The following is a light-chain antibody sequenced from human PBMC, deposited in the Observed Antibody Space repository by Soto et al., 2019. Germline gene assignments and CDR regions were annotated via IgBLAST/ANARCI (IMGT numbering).Light chain of an antibody. CDR3: AAWDDSLSGVV. J-gene: IGLJ2*01. V-gene: IGLV1-47*01. Sequence: QSVLTQPPSASGTPGQRVTISCSGSSSNIGGNYVYWYQQLPGRAPKLLIYRNNQRPSGVPDRFSGSKSGTSASLAISGLRSEDEAHYYCAAWDDSLSGVVFGGGTKLTVL. CDR1: SSNIGGNY. CDR2: RNN.